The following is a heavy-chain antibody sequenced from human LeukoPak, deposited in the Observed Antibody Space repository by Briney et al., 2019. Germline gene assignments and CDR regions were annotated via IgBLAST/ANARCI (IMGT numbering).Heavy chain of an antibody. CDR2: INPSGGST. CDR3: ARPHYDYVWGSYRHFDY. CDR1: GYTFTSYY. Sequence: ASVKVSCKASGYTFTSYYMHLVRQAPGQGLEWMGIINPSGGSTSYAQKFQGRVTMTRDTSTSTVYMELSSLRSEDTAVYYCARPHYDYVWGSYRHFDYWGQGTLVTVSS. J-gene: IGHJ4*02. D-gene: IGHD3-16*02. V-gene: IGHV1-46*01.